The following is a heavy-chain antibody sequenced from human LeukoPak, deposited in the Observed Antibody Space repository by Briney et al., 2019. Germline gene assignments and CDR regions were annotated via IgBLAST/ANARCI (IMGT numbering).Heavy chain of an antibody. V-gene: IGHV3-23*01. D-gene: IGHD2-21*01. CDR2: ISGSGGDT. CDR3: AKDSGDWTRGTLLPRDYYFDY. CDR1: GFTFSNYA. Sequence: GGSLRLSCAASGFTFSNYALTWVRQAPRKGLEWVSVISGSGGDTYYADSVKGRLTISIDNSKEALFLQMDRLTPEYTALYYCAKDSGDWTRGTLLPRDYYFDYWGQGAQVTVSS. J-gene: IGHJ4*02.